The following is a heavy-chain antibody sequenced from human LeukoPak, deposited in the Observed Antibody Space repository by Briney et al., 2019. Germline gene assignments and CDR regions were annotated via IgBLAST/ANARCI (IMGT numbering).Heavy chain of an antibody. V-gene: IGHV1-24*01. Sequence: AASVKVSCKVSGYTLIELSMHWVRQAPGKGLEYMGGFDPEDGETTYAQKFQGRVTMTEDISTDTVYMELRSLRSEDTAVYYCATGLGYSYGPKGFDYWGQGTLVTVSS. CDR3: ATGLGYSYGPKGFDY. D-gene: IGHD5-18*01. CDR2: FDPEDGET. J-gene: IGHJ4*02. CDR1: GYTLIELS.